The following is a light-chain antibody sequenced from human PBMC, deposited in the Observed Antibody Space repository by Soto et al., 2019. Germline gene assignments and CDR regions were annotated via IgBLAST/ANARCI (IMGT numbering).Light chain of an antibody. V-gene: IGKV1-12*01. Sequence: DIQMTQSPSSVSASVGDRVTITCRASQGISSSLAWYQQKPGKAPKLLIYTASNLQSGVPSRFSGSGSGTDFPLTIVSLQPEDFATYYCQQANSFPFTFGPGTKVDIK. J-gene: IGKJ3*01. CDR3: QQANSFPFT. CDR2: TAS. CDR1: QGISSS.